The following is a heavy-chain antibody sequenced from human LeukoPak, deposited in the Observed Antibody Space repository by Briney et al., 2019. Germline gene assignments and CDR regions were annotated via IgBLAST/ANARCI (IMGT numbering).Heavy chain of an antibody. CDR3: AKESGYDFG. Sequence: GGSLRLSCAASGFTFDDYAMHWVRQAPGKGLEWVSGISWNSGSIGYADSVKGRFTISRDNSKNTLYLQMNSLRAEDTAVYYCAKESGYDFGGGQGTPVTVSS. CDR2: ISWNSGSI. CDR1: GFTFDDYA. D-gene: IGHD5-12*01. J-gene: IGHJ4*02. V-gene: IGHV3-9*01.